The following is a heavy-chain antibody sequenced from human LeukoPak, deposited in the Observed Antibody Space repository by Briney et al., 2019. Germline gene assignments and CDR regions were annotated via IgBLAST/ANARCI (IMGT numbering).Heavy chain of an antibody. J-gene: IGHJ6*03. Sequence: GGSLRLSCAASGFTFSSYSMNWVRQAPGKGLEWVSYISSSSSTIYYADSVKGRFTISRDNAKNSLYLQMNSLRAEDTAVYYCARDGTLYYYYYYMDVWGKGTTVTISS. V-gene: IGHV3-48*01. CDR2: ISSSSSTI. CDR1: GFTFSSYS. D-gene: IGHD6-13*01. CDR3: ARDGTLYYYYYYMDV.